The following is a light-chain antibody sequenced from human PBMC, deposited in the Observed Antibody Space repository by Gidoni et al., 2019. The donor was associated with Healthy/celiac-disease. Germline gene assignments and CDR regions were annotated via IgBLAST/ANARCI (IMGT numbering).Light chain of an antibody. CDR3: QQRSNWPPSIT. Sequence: EIVLTQSPATLSLSPGERATLSCRASQSVSSYLAWYQQKPCQAPRLLIYAASHRATGIPARFSGSGSGTHFTLTISSLEPEDFAVYFCQQRSNWPPSITFGQGTRLEIK. V-gene: IGKV3-11*01. CDR2: AAS. CDR1: QSVSSY. J-gene: IGKJ5*01.